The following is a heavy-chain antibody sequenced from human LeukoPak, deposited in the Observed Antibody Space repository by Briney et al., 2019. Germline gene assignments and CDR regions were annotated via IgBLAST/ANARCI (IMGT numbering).Heavy chain of an antibody. V-gene: IGHV3-49*03. CDR1: GFTFGDYA. Sequence: PGGSLRLSCTASGFTFGDYAMSWFRQAPGKGLEWVGFIRSKAYGGTTEYAASVKGRFTISRDNAKNSLYLQMNSLRAEDTAVYYCASQGDVVLLYFGDEGGQGTLVTVSS. CDR2: IRSKAYGGTT. CDR3: ASQGDVVLLYFGDE. D-gene: IGHD3-10*01. J-gene: IGHJ4*02.